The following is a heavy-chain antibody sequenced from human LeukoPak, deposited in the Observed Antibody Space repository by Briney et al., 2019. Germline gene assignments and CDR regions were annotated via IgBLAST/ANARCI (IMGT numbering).Heavy chain of an antibody. CDR1: GGSISSSSYY. CDR2: IYYSGST. V-gene: IGHV4-39*07. Sequence: SETLSLTCTVSGGSISSSSYYWGWIRQPPGKGLEWIGSIYYSGSTYYNPSLKSRVTISVDTSKNQFSLKLSSVTAADTAVYYCARLQGDSIAASGYMDVWGKGTTVTVSS. J-gene: IGHJ6*03. CDR3: ARLQGDSIAASGYMDV. D-gene: IGHD6-13*01.